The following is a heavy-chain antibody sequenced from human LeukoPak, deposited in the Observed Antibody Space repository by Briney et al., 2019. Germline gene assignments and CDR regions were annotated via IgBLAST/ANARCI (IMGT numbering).Heavy chain of an antibody. D-gene: IGHD3-9*01. Sequence: GGSLRLSCAASGFTFSSYEMNWVRQAPGKGLEWVANIKQDGSEKYYVDSVKGRFTISRDNAKNSLYLQMNSLRAEDTAVYYCARDGSYFDWLDYFDYWGQGTLVTVSS. V-gene: IGHV3-7*01. J-gene: IGHJ4*02. CDR2: IKQDGSEK. CDR3: ARDGSYFDWLDYFDY. CDR1: GFTFSSYE.